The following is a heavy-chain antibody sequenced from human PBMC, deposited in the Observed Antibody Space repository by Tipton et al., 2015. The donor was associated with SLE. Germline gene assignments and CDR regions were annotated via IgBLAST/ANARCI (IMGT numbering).Heavy chain of an antibody. CDR1: GYTFTTYG. CDR3: ARDRGVAADMDI. CDR2: ISTYNGNT. J-gene: IGHJ6*04. Sequence: QSGAEVKKPGASVRVSCKASGYTFTTYGISWVRQAPGQGLEWMGWISTYNGNTNYAQKFQGRVTITADKSSSTVFMELRSLRSEDTAVYYCARDRGVAADMDIWGKGTNVTVSS. D-gene: IGHD3-10*01. V-gene: IGHV1-18*01.